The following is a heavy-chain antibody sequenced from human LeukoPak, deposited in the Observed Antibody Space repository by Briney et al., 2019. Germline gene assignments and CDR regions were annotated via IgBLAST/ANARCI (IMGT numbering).Heavy chain of an antibody. J-gene: IGHJ4*02. D-gene: IGHD1-26*01. CDR2: MHYSGTT. CDR1: GGSISSSPYY. CDR3: ARNDRGRPADY. Sequence: SETLSLTCTVSGGSISSSPYYWGWIRQTPGKGVEWIGSMHYSGTTYYNPSLKSRVTISVDTSKNQFSLRLISVTAADTAVYYCARNDRGRPADYWGQGILVTVSS. V-gene: IGHV4-39*01.